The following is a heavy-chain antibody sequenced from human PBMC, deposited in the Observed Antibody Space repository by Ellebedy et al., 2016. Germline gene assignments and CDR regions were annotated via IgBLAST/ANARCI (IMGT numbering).Heavy chain of an antibody. CDR2: INTNTGNP. Sequence: ASVKVSCKASGYSFTTYGIGWVRQAPGQGLEWMGWINTNTGNPTYAQGFSGRFVLSLDTSVSTAYLQISNLTAEDTAVYYCARFRTDYYYYYMDVWGKGTAVTVSS. J-gene: IGHJ6*03. V-gene: IGHV7-4-1*02. CDR1: GYSFTTYG. CDR3: ARFRTDYYYYYMDV. D-gene: IGHD1-14*01.